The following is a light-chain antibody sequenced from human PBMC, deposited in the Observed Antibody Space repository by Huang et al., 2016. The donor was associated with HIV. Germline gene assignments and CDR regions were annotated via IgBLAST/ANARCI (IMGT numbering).Light chain of an antibody. CDR2: GAS. CDR1: QNINKY. V-gene: IGKV1-39*01. J-gene: IGKJ2*01. Sequence: DIQITQSPSSLSASVGDRVTITCRASQNINKYLNWYQQQPGKAPKLLISGASTLQRWVPSSFSGSGSGTDFTLTISSLQPEDSAVYFCQQSVKTPRTFGQGTKLEI. CDR3: QQSVKTPRT.